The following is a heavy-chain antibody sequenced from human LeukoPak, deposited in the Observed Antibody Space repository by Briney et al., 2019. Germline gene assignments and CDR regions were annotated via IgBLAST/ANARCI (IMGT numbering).Heavy chain of an antibody. CDR2: INNDGRSA. CDR3: ARRGTGHGMDV. V-gene: IGHV3-74*01. CDR1: GFTFNNYW. J-gene: IGHJ6*02. Sequence: GGSLRLSCAASGFTFNNYWIHWVRQVPGKGLVWVSRINNDGRSASYVDSVKGRFTISRDNAKNTLFLQMNSLRAEDTAVYYCARRGTGHGMDVWGQGTTVTVSS. D-gene: IGHD1-1*01.